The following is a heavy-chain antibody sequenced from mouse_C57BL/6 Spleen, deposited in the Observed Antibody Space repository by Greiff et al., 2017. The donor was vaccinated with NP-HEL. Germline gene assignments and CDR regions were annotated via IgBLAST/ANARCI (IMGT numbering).Heavy chain of an antibody. CDR2: IYPGDGDT. V-gene: IGHV1-82*01. CDR1: GYAFSSSW. CDR3: ARKEGGIHAMDY. J-gene: IGHJ4*01. Sequence: QAQLQQSGPELVKPGASVKISCKASGYAFSSSWMNWVKQRPGKGLEWIGRIYPGDGDTNYNGKFKGKATLTADKSSSTAYMQLSSLTSEDSAVYFCARKEGGIHAMDYWGQGTSVTVSS.